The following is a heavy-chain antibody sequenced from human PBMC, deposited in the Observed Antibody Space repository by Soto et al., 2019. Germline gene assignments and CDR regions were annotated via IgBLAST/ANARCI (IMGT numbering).Heavy chain of an antibody. J-gene: IGHJ5*02. Sequence: EVQLVEAGGDLVQPGRSLRLSCAASGFTFDDYAMHWVRQAPVKGLEWVSGISWNSGSIGYADSVKGRFTISRDNAKNSLYLQMNSLRAEDTALYYCGKGWGPPPPDWFDPWGQGTLVTVSS. V-gene: IGHV3-9*01. CDR3: GKGWGPPPPDWFDP. CDR2: ISWNSGSI. CDR1: GFTFDDYA. D-gene: IGHD1-26*01.